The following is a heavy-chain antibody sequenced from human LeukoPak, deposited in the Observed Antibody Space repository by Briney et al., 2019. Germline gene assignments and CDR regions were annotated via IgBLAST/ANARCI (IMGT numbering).Heavy chain of an antibody. CDR1: GGTFSSYA. Sequence: SVKVSCKASGGTFSSYAISWVRQAHGQGLEWMGRIIPIFGTANYAQKFQGRVSITTDESTSTAYMELSSLRSEDTAVCYCARNRIDRHRSAIVVVTGDYWGQGTPVTVSS. CDR3: ARNRIDRHRSAIVVVTGDY. V-gene: IGHV1-69*05. J-gene: IGHJ4*02. CDR2: IIPIFGTA. D-gene: IGHD2-21*02.